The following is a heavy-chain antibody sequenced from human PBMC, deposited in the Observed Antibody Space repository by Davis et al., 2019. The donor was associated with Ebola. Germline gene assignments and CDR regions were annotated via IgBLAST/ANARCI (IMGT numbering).Heavy chain of an antibody. D-gene: IGHD3-22*01. J-gene: IGHJ4*02. V-gene: IGHV3-48*02. CDR2: ISSSSSTI. CDR1: GFTFSSYS. CDR3: AREGYYYDSSGYLYYFDY. Sequence: PGGSLRLSCAASGFTFSSYSMNWVRQAPGKGLEWVSYISSSSSTIYYADSVKGRFTISRDNAKNSLYLQMNSLRDEDTAVYYCAREGYYYDSSGYLYYFDYWGQGTLVTVSS.